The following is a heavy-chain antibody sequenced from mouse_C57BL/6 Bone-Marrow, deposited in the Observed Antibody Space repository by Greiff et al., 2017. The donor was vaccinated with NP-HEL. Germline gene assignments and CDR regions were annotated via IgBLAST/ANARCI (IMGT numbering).Heavy chain of an antibody. CDR2: ISDGGSYT. CDR3: ARDPLGSFDY. CDR1: GFTFSSYA. V-gene: IGHV5-4*01. J-gene: IGHJ2*01. D-gene: IGHD1-2*01. Sequence: EVKLVESGGGLVKPGGSLKLSCAASGFTFSSYAMSWVRQTPEKRLEWVATISDGGSYTYYPDNVKGRFTISRDNAKNNLYLQMSHLKSEDTAMYYCARDPLGSFDYWGQGTTLTVSS.